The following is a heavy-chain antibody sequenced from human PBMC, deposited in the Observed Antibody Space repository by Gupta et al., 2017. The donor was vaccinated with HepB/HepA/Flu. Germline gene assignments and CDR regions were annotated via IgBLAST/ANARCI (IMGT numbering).Heavy chain of an antibody. D-gene: IGHD3-10*01. J-gene: IGHJ6*03. CDR3: VRTMTAPSRSLVRGVLVSRDYYYYYMDV. CDR1: GFTFSNYW. CDR2: IKRDGSEK. V-gene: IGHV3-7*01. Sequence: EVQLVESGGGLVQPGGSLRLSCAASGFTFSNYWMSWVRQAPGKGLEWVTNIKRDGSEKFYVDSVKGRYNISRDNAKNSLYLQMYSLRADDAAVYYCVRTMTAPSRSLVRGVLVSRDYYYYYMDVWGKGTTVTVSS.